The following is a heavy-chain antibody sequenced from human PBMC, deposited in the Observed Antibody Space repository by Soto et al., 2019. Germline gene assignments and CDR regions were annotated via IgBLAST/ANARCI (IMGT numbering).Heavy chain of an antibody. D-gene: IGHD6-19*01. V-gene: IGHV1-69*01. CDR1: GGTFSSYA. CDR3: ARVAVAGRGVSYYYGMDV. Sequence: QVQLVQSGAEVKKPGSSVKVSCKASGGTFSSYAISWVRQAPGQGLEWMGGIIPIFGTANYAQKFQGRVTITADESTSTAYMELSSLRSEDTAVYYWARVAVAGRGVSYYYGMDVWGQGTTVTVSS. J-gene: IGHJ6*02. CDR2: IIPIFGTA.